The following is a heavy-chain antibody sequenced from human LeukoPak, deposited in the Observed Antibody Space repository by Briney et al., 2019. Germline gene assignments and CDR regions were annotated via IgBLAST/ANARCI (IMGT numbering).Heavy chain of an antibody. CDR3: AKADGYDILTGYYTPRLFDY. V-gene: IGHV3-23*01. Sequence: GGSLRLSCAASGFTFSSYAMHWVRQAPGKGLEWVSGISGSGGSTYHADSVKGRFTISRDNSKNTLYLQMNSLRAEDTAVYYCAKADGYDILTGYYTPRLFDYWGQGTLVTVSS. CDR1: GFTFSSYA. CDR2: ISGSGGST. J-gene: IGHJ4*02. D-gene: IGHD3-9*01.